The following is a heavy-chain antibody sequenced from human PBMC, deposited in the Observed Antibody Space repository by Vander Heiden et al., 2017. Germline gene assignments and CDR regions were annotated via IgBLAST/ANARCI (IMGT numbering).Heavy chain of an antibody. CDR1: GFTFDDYA. CDR3: AKDIKYSSGWLDY. D-gene: IGHD6-19*01. Sequence: EVQLVESGGGLVQHGRSLRLSCAASGFTFDDYAMHWVRQAPGKGLEWVSGISWNSGSIGYADSVKGRFTISRDNAKNSLYLQMNSLRAEDTALYYCAKDIKYSSGWLDYWGQGTLVTVSS. J-gene: IGHJ4*02. CDR2: ISWNSGSI. V-gene: IGHV3-9*01.